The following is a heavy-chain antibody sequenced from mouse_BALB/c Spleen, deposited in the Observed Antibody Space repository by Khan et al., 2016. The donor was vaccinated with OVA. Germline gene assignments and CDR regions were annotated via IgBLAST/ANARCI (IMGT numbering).Heavy chain of an antibody. CDR2: IYPGSGST. D-gene: IGHD2-1*01. V-gene: IGHV1-77*01. Sequence: QVRLQQSGPELVKPGASVKMSCKASGYTFTDYDIRWVKQRAGQGLEWIGEIYPGSGSTYYNEKFKGKATLTADKSSNTAYMQLSRLTSEDSAVYFCAKIFYGNSYAMDYWGQGTAVTVSS. CDR3: AKIFYGNSYAMDY. CDR1: GYTFTDYD. J-gene: IGHJ4*01.